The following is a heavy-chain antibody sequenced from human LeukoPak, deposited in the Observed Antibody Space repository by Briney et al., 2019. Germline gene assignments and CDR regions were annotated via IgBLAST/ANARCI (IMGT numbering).Heavy chain of an antibody. CDR3: ARDGLEVGVGY. CDR2: IYYSGST. D-gene: IGHD2-15*01. V-gene: IGHV4-39*07. Sequence: SETLSLTCTVSGGSISSSSYYWGWIRQPPGKGLEWIGSIYYSGSTYYNPSLKSRVTISVDTSKNQFSLKLSSVTAADTAVYYCARDGLEVGVGYWGQGTLVTVSS. J-gene: IGHJ4*02. CDR1: GGSISSSSYY.